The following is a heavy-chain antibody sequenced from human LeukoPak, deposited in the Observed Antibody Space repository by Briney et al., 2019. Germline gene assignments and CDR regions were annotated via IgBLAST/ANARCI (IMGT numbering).Heavy chain of an antibody. CDR3: ARGAARIAAAGTDWYFDL. CDR1: GGSISRYY. J-gene: IGHJ2*01. Sequence: PSETLSLTCTVSGGSISRYYWSWIRQPPGEGLEWIGRIYTSGSTNYNPSLKSRVTMSVDTSKNQFSLKLSSVTAADTAVYYCARGAARIAAAGTDWYFDLWGRGTLVTVSS. D-gene: IGHD6-13*01. CDR2: IYTSGST. V-gene: IGHV4-4*07.